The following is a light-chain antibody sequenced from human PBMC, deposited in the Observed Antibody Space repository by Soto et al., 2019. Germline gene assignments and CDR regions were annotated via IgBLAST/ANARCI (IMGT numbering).Light chain of an antibody. CDR2: DAS. CDR1: QDISNY. V-gene: IGKV1-33*01. J-gene: IGKJ3*01. CDR3: QHYDNLPFT. Sequence: DIQMTQSPSSLSASVGYRVTITCQASQDISNYLNWYQQKPGKAPKLLIYDASNLETGVPSRFSGSGSGTDFTFTISSLQPEDVATYYCQHYDNLPFTFGPGTKVDIK.